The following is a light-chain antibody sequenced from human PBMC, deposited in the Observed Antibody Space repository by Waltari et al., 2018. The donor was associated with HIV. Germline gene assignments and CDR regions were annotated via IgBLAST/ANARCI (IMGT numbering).Light chain of an antibody. Sequence: QSALTQTPSASGTPGQRVTMSCSGSTSNIGSNYVYWYQQMPRTDPKLLMRRNNQRPSGGPDRFSGSKSGTSASLAISGVRSEDEADYYCAAWDNRLSAGVFGGGTKVTVL. J-gene: IGLJ3*02. CDR3: AAWDNRLSAGV. CDR2: RNN. V-gene: IGLV1-47*01. CDR1: TSNIGSNY.